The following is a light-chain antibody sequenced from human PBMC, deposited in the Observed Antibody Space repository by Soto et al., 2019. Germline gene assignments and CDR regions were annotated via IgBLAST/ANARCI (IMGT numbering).Light chain of an antibody. CDR1: SSDVGAYKY. V-gene: IGLV2-14*03. CDR2: EVN. J-gene: IGLJ1*01. CDR3: SSYTRQSTYV. Sequence: QSVLTQPASVSGSPGQSITISCTGTSSDVGAYKYVSWFQQYPGKVPKLIIYEVNDRPSGVSNRFSASKSGNTASLTISGLQAEDVADYYCSSYTRQSTYVFGTGTKLTVL.